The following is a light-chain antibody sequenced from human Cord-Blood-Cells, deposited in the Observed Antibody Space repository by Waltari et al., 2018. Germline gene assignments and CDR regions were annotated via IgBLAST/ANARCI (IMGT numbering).Light chain of an antibody. CDR1: STPIGSSNL. CDR2: EIS. CDR3: CSYASSRV. V-gene: IGLV2-23*02. Sequence: SLLTPPAAVSWPPGPSFTLSSTATSTPIGSSNLVSWHQQHPGKAPKLMIYEISQRPSGVYNRFSDSKSGDTASLPISGLQAEYEADYYFCSYASSRVFGGGTKLTVL. J-gene: IGLJ3*02.